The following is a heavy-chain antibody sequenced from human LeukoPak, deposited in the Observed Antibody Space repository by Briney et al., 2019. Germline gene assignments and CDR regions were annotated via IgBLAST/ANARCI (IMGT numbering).Heavy chain of an antibody. D-gene: IGHD2/OR15-2a*01. CDR2: INPRGDEA. CDR1: GFTFSSYW. Sequence: GASVKVSCKASGFTFSSYWMHWVRQAPGQGLEWMGVINPRGDEAVYAQKFQGRVTMTRDTPTSTAYMELSSLGSEDTAIFYCARDNSRNGGTFTSWWFDPWGQGTLVTVSS. CDR3: ARDNSRNGGTFTSWWFDP. J-gene: IGHJ5*02. V-gene: IGHV1-46*01.